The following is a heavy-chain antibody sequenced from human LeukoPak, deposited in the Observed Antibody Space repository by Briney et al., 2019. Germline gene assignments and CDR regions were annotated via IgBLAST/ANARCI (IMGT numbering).Heavy chain of an antibody. V-gene: IGHV1-18*04. CDR3: ARVGTGDIVVVPALDY. J-gene: IGHJ4*02. CDR1: GYTFTSYG. Sequence: GASVKVSCKASGYTFTSYGISLVRQAPGQGLEWMGWISAYNGNTNYAQKLQGRVTMTTDTSTSTAYMELRSLRSDDTAVYYCARVGTGDIVVVPALDYWGQGTLVTVSS. CDR2: ISAYNGNT. D-gene: IGHD2-2*01.